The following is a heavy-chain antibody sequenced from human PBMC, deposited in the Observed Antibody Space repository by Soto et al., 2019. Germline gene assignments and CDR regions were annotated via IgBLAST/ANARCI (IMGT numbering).Heavy chain of an antibody. D-gene: IGHD3-10*01. Sequence: SETLSLTCTVSGGSISSYYWSWIRQPAGKGLEWIGRIYTSGSTNYNPSLKSRVTMSVDTSKNQFSLKLSSVTAADTAVYYCARGSRQWILWLGETNYWYFDLWGRGTLVTVSS. V-gene: IGHV4-4*07. CDR3: ARGSRQWILWLGETNYWYFDL. CDR1: GGSISSYY. J-gene: IGHJ2*01. CDR2: IYTSGST.